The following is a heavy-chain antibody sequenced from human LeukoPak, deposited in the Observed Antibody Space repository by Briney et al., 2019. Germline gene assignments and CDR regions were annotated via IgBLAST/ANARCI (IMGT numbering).Heavy chain of an antibody. CDR2: VWFDNSNE. D-gene: IGHD1-26*01. J-gene: IGHJ6*04. V-gene: IGHV3-33*06. CDR1: GFKFNDYG. CDR3: AKGRGPTPLGDAGADV. Sequence: GGSLRLSCTASGFKFNDYGMYWVRLPPQKGPEGVALVWFDNSNEHYADSVKGRFFISRNNDDNTLFLHMNSLTVEDTAVYYCAKGRGPTPLGDAGADVWGKGTAVAVSA.